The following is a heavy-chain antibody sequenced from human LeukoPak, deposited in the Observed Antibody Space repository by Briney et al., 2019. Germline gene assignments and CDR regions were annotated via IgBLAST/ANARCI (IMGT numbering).Heavy chain of an antibody. CDR3: AMTTVTTFWFDP. J-gene: IGHJ5*02. CDR2: IYYSGST. CDR1: GGSISSSSYY. Sequence: SETLSLTCTVSGGSISSSSYYWGWIRQPPGKGLEWIGSIYYSGSTYYNPSLKSRVTISVDTSKNQFSLKLSSVTAADTAVYYCAMTTVTTFWFDPWGQGTLVTVSS. D-gene: IGHD4-17*01. V-gene: IGHV4-39*01.